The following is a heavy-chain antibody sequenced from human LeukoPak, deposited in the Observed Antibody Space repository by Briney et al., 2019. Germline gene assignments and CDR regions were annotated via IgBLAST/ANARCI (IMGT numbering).Heavy chain of an antibody. CDR3: ARVGPYDSSGYCWFGP. V-gene: IGHV4-39*07. D-gene: IGHD3-22*01. CDR1: GGSISSSSYY. J-gene: IGHJ5*02. CDR2: IYYSGST. Sequence: SETLSLTCTVSGGSISSSSYYWGWIRQPPGKGLEWIGSIYYSGSTNYNPSLKSRVTMSVDTSKNQFSLKLSSVTAADTAVYYCARVGPYDSSGYCWFGPWGQGTLVTVSS.